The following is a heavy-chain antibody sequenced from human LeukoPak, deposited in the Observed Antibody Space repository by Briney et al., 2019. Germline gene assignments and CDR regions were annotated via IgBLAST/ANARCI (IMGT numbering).Heavy chain of an antibody. D-gene: IGHD2-15*01. Sequence: AGGSLRLSCAASGIASSNYAMSWVRQAPGKGLEWVSDINGSGDSTSYADSVKGRFTISRDNSKDTLYLQMNSLRAEDTAVYYCAKALGVWSVVAATTAFDIWGQGTMVIVSS. V-gene: IGHV3-23*01. J-gene: IGHJ3*02. CDR2: INGSGDST. CDR3: AKALGVWSVVAATTAFDI. CDR1: GIASSNYA.